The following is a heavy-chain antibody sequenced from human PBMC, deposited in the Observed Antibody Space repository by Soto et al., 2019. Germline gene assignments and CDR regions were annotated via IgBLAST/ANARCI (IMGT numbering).Heavy chain of an antibody. Sequence: GVLRLSCEASGFTFSSHWMTWVRQAPGKGLEWVANIKEDGSDRNYVDSVKGRFAISRDNTKKSLFLQMDSLRAEDTAVYYCARDCTSYNCYRVARMDVWGQGTTVTVSS. CDR2: IKEDGSDR. D-gene: IGHD2-2*02. V-gene: IGHV3-7*01. CDR3: ARDCTSYNCYRVARMDV. CDR1: GFTFSSHW. J-gene: IGHJ6*02.